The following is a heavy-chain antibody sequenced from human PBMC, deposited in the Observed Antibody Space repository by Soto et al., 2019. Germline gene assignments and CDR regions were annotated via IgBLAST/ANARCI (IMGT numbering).Heavy chain of an antibody. CDR1: GGAFSSYA. J-gene: IGHJ6*02. Sequence: SVKVSCTASGGAFSSYAISWVRHAPGQGLEWMGGIIPIFGTANYAQKFQGRVTITADESTSTAYMELSSLRSEDTAVYYCARDWRDVRASYRYDYDYYGMDVWRQGTTVTVSS. CDR2: IIPIFGTA. V-gene: IGHV1-69*13. CDR3: ARDWRDVRASYRYDYDYYGMDV. D-gene: IGHD3-16*02.